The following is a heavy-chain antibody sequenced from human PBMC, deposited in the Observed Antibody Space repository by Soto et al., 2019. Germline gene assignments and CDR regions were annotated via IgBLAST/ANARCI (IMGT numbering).Heavy chain of an antibody. CDR3: ASDAPYCSSTSCHNDY. J-gene: IGHJ4*02. Sequence: QVQLLESGGGVVQPGRSLRLSCAASGFTFSSYGMHWVRQAPGKGLEWVAVIWYDGSNKYYADSVKGRFTISRDNSKNTLYLQMNSLRAEDTAVYYCASDAPYCSSTSCHNDYWGQGTLVTVSS. D-gene: IGHD2-2*01. V-gene: IGHV3-33*01. CDR1: GFTFSSYG. CDR2: IWYDGSNK.